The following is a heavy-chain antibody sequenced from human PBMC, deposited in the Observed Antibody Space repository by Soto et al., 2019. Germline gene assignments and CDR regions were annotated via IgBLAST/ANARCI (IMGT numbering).Heavy chain of an antibody. CDR3: ARGINAINWFDP. D-gene: IGHD2-21*01. CDR2: IYYSGST. V-gene: IGHV4-59*01. CDR1: GGSISSYY. J-gene: IGHJ5*02. Sequence: SETMSLTCTVSGGSISSYYWSWIRQPTGKGLEWIGYIYYSGSTNYNPSLKSRVTISVDTSKNQFSLKLSSVTAADTAVYYCARGINAINWFDPWGQGTLVTVSS.